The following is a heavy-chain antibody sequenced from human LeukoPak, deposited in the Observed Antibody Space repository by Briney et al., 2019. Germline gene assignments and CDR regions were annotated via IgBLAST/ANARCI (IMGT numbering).Heavy chain of an antibody. CDR2: IYHSGGT. CDR1: GVSISSDY. J-gene: IGHJ3*02. D-gene: IGHD3-22*01. CDR3: ARGHDSSDCGAQPGGFDI. V-gene: IGHV4-59*08. Sequence: PSETLSLTGTGSGVSISSDYWSWIRQPPGKGLEGCGYIYHSGGTKYNSPLKSRLIISIDTSKNQFSQKVSSVSPADTAVYYCARGHDSSDCGAQPGGFDIWGQGTMVTVSS.